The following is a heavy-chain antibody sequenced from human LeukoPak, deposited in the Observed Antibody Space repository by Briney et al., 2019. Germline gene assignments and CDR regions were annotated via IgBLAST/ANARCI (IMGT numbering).Heavy chain of an antibody. CDR3: ARVGPLATRSAGHYYFDL. V-gene: IGHV3-23*01. CDR2: VSDKGDAT. J-gene: IGHJ2*01. D-gene: IGHD3-10*01. CDR1: GFTFSSHW. Sequence: GGSLRLSCAASGFTFSSHWMHWVRQAPGKGLEWFSTVSDKGDATAHADSVKGRFTISRDNAKNTLSLLMNILRAEDTAVYYCARVGPLATRSAGHYYFDLWGRGTLVTVSS.